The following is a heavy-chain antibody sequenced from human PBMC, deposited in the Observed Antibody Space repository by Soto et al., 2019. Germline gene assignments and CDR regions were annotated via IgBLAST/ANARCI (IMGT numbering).Heavy chain of an antibody. CDR3: ARGGDYVWGSYRSPYDFEY. J-gene: IGHJ4*02. V-gene: IGHV4-34*01. Sequence: WETLSLTCAFYVGSFSGYYWSCIRHPPGKWLEWIGEINHSGSTNYNPSLKSRVTISVDTSKNQFSLKLSSVTAADTAVYYCARGGDYVWGSYRSPYDFEYWGQGTLVIVS. CDR2: INHSGST. CDR1: VGSFSGYY. D-gene: IGHD3-16*02.